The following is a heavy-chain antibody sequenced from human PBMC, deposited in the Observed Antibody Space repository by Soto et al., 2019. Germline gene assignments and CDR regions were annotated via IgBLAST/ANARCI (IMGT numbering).Heavy chain of an antibody. Sequence: SETLSLTCTVSGGSISSGGYYWSWIRQHPGKGLEWIGYIYYSGSTYYNPSLKSRVTISVDTSKNQFSLKLSSVTAADTAVYYCARDSALGGHHYFDYWGQGTLVTVSS. D-gene: IGHD6-13*01. CDR3: ARDSALGGHHYFDY. CDR2: IYYSGST. V-gene: IGHV4-31*03. J-gene: IGHJ4*02. CDR1: GGSISSGGYY.